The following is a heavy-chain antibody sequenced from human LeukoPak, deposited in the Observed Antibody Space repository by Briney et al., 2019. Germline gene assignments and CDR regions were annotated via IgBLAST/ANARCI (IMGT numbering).Heavy chain of an antibody. Sequence: SETLSLTCTVSGGSLSNYYWGWIRQPPGKGLEWIGSINYSWSTYYNPSLKSRVTISVDTSKNQFSLKLSPVTAADTAVYYCARRGPIFGATDYWGQGTLVTVSS. CDR2: INYSWST. CDR1: GGSLSNYY. D-gene: IGHD3-3*01. J-gene: IGHJ4*02. V-gene: IGHV4-39*01. CDR3: ARRGPIFGATDY.